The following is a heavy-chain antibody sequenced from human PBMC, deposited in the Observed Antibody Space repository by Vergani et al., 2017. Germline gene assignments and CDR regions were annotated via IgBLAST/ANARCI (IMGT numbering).Heavy chain of an antibody. J-gene: IGHJ5*02. CDR1: EYSFGNYW. D-gene: IGHD1-1*01. V-gene: IGHV5-51*01. CDR3: ARHTTHTES. CDR2: IYPADSDT. Sequence: EVEQVPSGPEMRKPGESLKISCKGSEYSFGNYWIGWVRQMPGKGLQWMGIIYPADSDTRYSPSFQGQVTISADKSSSTAFLQWDSLKASDTALYYCARHTTHTESWGQGTLVTVSS.